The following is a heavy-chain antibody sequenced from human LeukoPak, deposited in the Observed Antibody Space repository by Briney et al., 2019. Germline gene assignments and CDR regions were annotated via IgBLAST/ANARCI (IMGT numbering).Heavy chain of an antibody. CDR2: ISSYDGQT. D-gene: IGHD3-9*01. J-gene: IGHJ4*02. V-gene: IGHV1-18*01. CDR3: ARDLFDWLCATHYLDC. CDR1: GYTFPDYG. Sequence: APVKVSFKASGYTFPDYGISWVRPAPGQGIEWMGWISSYDGQTKYAQNLQDRVTMTTDASTTTAYMELRSLRSDDTAVYCCARDLFDWLCATHYLDCWGQGTLVTVSS.